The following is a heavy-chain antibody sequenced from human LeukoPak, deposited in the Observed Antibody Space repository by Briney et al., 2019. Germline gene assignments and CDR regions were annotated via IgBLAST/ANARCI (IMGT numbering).Heavy chain of an antibody. V-gene: IGHV4-34*01. CDR1: GGSFSGYY. J-gene: IGHJ4*02. CDR2: INHSGST. D-gene: IGHD6-19*01. CDR3: ARKSIAVAGAFDY. Sequence: SETLSLTCAVYGGSFSGYYWSWIRQPPGKGLEWIGEINHSGSTYYNPSLKSRVTISVDTSKNQFSLKLSSVTAADTAVYYCARKSIAVAGAFDYWGQGTLVTVSS.